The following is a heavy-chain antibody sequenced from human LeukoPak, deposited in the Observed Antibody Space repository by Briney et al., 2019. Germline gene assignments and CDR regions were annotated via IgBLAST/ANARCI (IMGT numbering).Heavy chain of an antibody. CDR1: GFTFSSYW. D-gene: IGHD3-3*01. Sequence: GGCLRLSCAASGFTFSSYWMHWVRQAPGKGLVWVSRINSDGSSTGYAASVEGRFTISRDNAKNTLHLQMNSLRAEDTAVYYCAGEVGLEGMDVWGQGTTVTVSS. CDR2: INSDGSST. J-gene: IGHJ6*02. V-gene: IGHV3-74*01. CDR3: AGEVGLEGMDV.